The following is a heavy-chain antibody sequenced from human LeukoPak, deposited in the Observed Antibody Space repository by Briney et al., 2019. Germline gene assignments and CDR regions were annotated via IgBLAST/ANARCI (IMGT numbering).Heavy chain of an antibody. CDR2: IIPIFGTA. CDR3: ARAQQLVNYMDV. D-gene: IGHD6-6*01. CDR1: GGTFSSYA. Sequence: SVKVSCKASGGTFSSYAISWVRQAPGQGLEWMGEIIPIFGTANYAQKFQGRVTITTDESTSTAYMELSSLRSEDTAVYYCARAQQLVNYMDVWGKGTTVTVSS. V-gene: IGHV1-69*05. J-gene: IGHJ6*03.